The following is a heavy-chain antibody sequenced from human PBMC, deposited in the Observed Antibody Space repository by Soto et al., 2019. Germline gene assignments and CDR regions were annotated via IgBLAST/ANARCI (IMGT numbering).Heavy chain of an antibody. J-gene: IGHJ4*02. CDR1: GFTFSSYG. V-gene: IGHV3-30*18. CDR2: ISYDGSNK. CDR3: AKASTGYSSTSPPGY. Sequence: QVQLVESGGGVVQPGRSLRLSCAASGFTFSSYGMHWVRQAPGKGLEWVAVISYDGSNKYYADSVKGRFTISRDNSKNTLDLQMNSLRAEDTAVYYCAKASTGYSSTSPPGYWGQGTLVTVSS. D-gene: IGHD6-13*01.